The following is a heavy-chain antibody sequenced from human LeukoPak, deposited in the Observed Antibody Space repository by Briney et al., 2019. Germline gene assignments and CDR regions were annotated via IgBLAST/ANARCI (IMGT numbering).Heavy chain of an antibody. CDR1: GFTFSSYS. Sequence: GGSLRLSCAASGFTFSSYSMNWVRQAPGKGLEWVSSISSGSSYIYYADSVKGRFTISRDNAKNSLYLQMNSLRAEDTAVYYCARDRFIVVVPAAIDYWGQGTLVTVSS. J-gene: IGHJ4*02. CDR3: ARDRFIVVVPAAIDY. CDR2: ISSGSSYI. V-gene: IGHV3-21*01. D-gene: IGHD2-2*01.